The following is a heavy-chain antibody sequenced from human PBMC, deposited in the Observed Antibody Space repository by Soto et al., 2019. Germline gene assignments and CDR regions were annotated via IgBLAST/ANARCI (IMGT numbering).Heavy chain of an antibody. CDR1: GYTFTSYG. V-gene: IGHV1-18*01. CDR3: ARDLHPYDFWSGYPDP. D-gene: IGHD3-3*01. CDR2: ISAYNGNT. J-gene: IGHJ5*02. Sequence: ASVKVSCKASGYTFTSYGISWVRQAPGQGLEWMGWISAYNGNTNYAQKLQGRVTMTTDTSTSTTYMELRSLRSDDTAVYYCARDLHPYDFWSGYPDPWGQGTLVTVSS.